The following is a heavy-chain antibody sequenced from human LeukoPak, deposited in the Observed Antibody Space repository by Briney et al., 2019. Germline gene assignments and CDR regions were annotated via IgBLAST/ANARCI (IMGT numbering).Heavy chain of an antibody. CDR2: INPNSGGT. Sequence: ASVKVSCKASGYTFTGYYMHWVRQAPGQGLEWMGWINPNSGGTNYAQKFQGRVTMTRDTSISTAYMELSRLRSDDTAVYYCARVLKRDSSGYFSFFFGYWGQGTLVTVSS. V-gene: IGHV1-2*02. J-gene: IGHJ4*02. CDR1: GYTFTGYY. D-gene: IGHD3-22*01. CDR3: ARVLKRDSSGYFSFFFGY.